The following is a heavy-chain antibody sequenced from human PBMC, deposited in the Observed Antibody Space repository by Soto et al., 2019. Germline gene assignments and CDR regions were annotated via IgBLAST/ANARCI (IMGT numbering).Heavy chain of an antibody. D-gene: IGHD6-19*01. V-gene: IGHV1-2*02. CDR2: INPNNGGT. Sequence: ASVKVSCKXSGYSFTGFYMHWVRQTPGQGLEWMGWINPNNGGTNYAQKFQGRVTMTTDTSISTAYMELSRLTSDDTAVYYCARKSAVAAMNWFDPWGQGTLVTVSS. J-gene: IGHJ5*02. CDR1: GYSFTGFY. CDR3: ARKSAVAAMNWFDP.